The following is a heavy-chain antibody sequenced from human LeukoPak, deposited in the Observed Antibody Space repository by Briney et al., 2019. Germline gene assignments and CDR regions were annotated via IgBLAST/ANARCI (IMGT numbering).Heavy chain of an antibody. Sequence: ASVKVSCKASGDTFSSYAISRVRQAPGQGLEWMGRIIPILGIANYAQKFQGRVTITADKSTSTAYMELSSLRSEDTAVYYCARGERITGTAQVDYWGQGTLVTVSS. CDR3: ARGERITGTAQVDY. D-gene: IGHD1-20*01. CDR1: GDTFSSYA. CDR2: IIPILGIA. V-gene: IGHV1-69*04. J-gene: IGHJ4*02.